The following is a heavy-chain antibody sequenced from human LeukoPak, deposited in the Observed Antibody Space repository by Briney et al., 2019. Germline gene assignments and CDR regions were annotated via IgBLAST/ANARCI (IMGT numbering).Heavy chain of an antibody. V-gene: IGHV3-33*01. CDR3: ARVEEYYDSSGYYPRVGYGMDV. Sequence: GGSLRLSCAASGFTFSSYGMHWVRQAPGKGLEWVAVIWYDGSNKYHADSVKGRFTISRDNSENTLYLQMNSLRAEDTAVYYCARVEEYYDSSGYYPRVGYGMDVWGQGTTVTVSS. CDR1: GFTFSSYG. D-gene: IGHD3-22*01. J-gene: IGHJ6*02. CDR2: IWYDGSNK.